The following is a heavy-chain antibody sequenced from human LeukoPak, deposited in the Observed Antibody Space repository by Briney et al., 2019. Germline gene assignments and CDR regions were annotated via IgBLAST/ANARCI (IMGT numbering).Heavy chain of an antibody. V-gene: IGHV1-2*02. J-gene: IGHJ4*02. D-gene: IGHD6-6*01. Sequence: ASVKVSCKASGYTFTGYHMHWVRQAPGQGLEWMGWINPNSGGTNYAQKFQGRVTMTRDTSISTAYMELSRLRSDDTAVYYCAREGIAARTNYFDYWGQGTLVTVSS. CDR2: INPNSGGT. CDR1: GYTFTGYH. CDR3: AREGIAARTNYFDY.